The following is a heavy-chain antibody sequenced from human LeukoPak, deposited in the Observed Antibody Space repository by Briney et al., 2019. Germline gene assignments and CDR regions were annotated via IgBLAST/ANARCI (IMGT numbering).Heavy chain of an antibody. CDR3: ARGHCSGGSCSNFDY. J-gene: IGHJ4*02. D-gene: IGHD2-15*01. V-gene: IGHV1-2*04. Sequence: ASVKASCKASGYTFTGYCMHWVRQAPGQGLEWMGWINPNSGGTNYAQKFQGWVTVTRDTSISTAYMELSRLRSDDTAVYYCARGHCSGGSCSNFDYWGQGTLVTVSS. CDR2: INPNSGGT. CDR1: GYTFTGYC.